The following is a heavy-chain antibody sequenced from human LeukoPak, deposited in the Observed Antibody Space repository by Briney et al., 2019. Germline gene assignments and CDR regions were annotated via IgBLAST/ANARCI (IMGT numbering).Heavy chain of an antibody. CDR1: GGSFSGYY. CDR2: INHSGST. V-gene: IGHV4-34*01. CDR3: ARDTLWFGEYMFDP. J-gene: IGHJ5*02. Sequence: PSETLSLTCAVYGGSFSGYYWSWIRQPPGKGLEWFGEINHSGSTNYNPSLKSRVTISVDTSKNQFSLKLSSVTAADTAVYYCARDTLWFGEYMFDPWGQGTLVTVSS. D-gene: IGHD3-10*01.